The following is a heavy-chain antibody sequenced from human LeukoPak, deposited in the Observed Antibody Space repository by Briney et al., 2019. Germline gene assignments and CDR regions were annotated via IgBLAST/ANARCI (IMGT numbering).Heavy chain of an antibody. D-gene: IGHD1-14*01. CDR3: ARGLEIDEPPVGGFDP. J-gene: IGHJ5*02. CDR1: GYDFVRFD. V-gene: IGHV1-8*01. Sequence: ASVKVSCKASGYDFVRFDINWIRQAPGQGLEWMAWMIPKSGKTAYAQKFEGRLTLTRDISTSIAYMELNNLTSEDTALYYCARGLEIDEPPVGGFDPWGRGTLVTVSS. CDR2: MIPKSGKT.